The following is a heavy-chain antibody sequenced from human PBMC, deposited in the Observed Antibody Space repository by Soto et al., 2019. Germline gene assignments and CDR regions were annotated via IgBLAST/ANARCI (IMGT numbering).Heavy chain of an antibody. CDR1: GFTVSSNY. CDR2: IYSGGTT. Sequence: EVQSVESGGGLVQPGGSLRLSCAASGFTVSSNYMTWVRQAPGKGLEWVSNIYSGGTTSYADSVKGRFTISRDNSKNTLFLQMNSLRDDDTAVYYCASGASGNYRWGQGTLVTVSS. CDR3: ASGASGNYR. V-gene: IGHV3-66*01. D-gene: IGHD3-10*01. J-gene: IGHJ4*02.